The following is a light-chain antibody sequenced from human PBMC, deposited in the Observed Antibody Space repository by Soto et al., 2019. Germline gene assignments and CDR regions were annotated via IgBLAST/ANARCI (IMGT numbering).Light chain of an antibody. CDR1: QSISSY. V-gene: IGKV1-39*01. CDR3: QQSYSTPYT. Sequence: DIQMTQSPSSLSASVGDRVTITCRASQSISSYLDWYQQKPGKPPKLLIYAASSLDSGLPSGFSGSRSGTDFTITISSLQPEDVATYYCQQSYSTPYTFGQGTKLEVK. J-gene: IGKJ2*01. CDR2: AAS.